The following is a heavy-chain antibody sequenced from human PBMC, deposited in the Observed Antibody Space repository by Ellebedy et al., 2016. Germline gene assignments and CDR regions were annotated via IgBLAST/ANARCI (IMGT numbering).Heavy chain of an antibody. CDR1: GGSISSGDYY. J-gene: IGHJ3*02. CDR3: ARDSMVRAPMWAFDI. CDR2: IYYSGST. Sequence: SETLSLXCTVSGGSISSGDYYWSWIRQPPGKGLEWIGYIYYSGSTYYNPSLKSRVTISVDTSKNQFSLKLSSVTAADTAVYYCARDSMVRAPMWAFDIWGQGTMVTVSS. D-gene: IGHD3-10*01. V-gene: IGHV4-30-4*01.